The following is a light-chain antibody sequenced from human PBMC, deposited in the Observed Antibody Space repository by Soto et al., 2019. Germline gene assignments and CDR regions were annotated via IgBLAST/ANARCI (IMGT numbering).Light chain of an antibody. CDR1: SSDIGGFNF. CDR3: SSFTNSGALYV. CDR2: DVE. J-gene: IGLJ1*01. V-gene: IGLV2-14*03. Sequence: QSVLTQPASVSGSPGQSITISCTGTSSDIGGFNFVSWYLQHPDKAPKLVIYDVENRPSGVSNRFSGSKSGNTASLTISGLQAEDEADYYCSSFTNSGALYVFGAGTTLTVL.